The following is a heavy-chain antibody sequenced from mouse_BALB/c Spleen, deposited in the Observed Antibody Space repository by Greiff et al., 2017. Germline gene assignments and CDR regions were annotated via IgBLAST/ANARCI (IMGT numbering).Heavy chain of an antibody. CDR1: GFAFSSYD. V-gene: IGHV5-12-1*01. Sequence: EVKLMESGGGLVKPGGSLKLSCAASGFAFSSYDMSWVRQTPEKRLEWVAYISSGGGSTYYPDTVKGRFTISRDNAKNTLYLQMSSLKSEDTAMYYCARNWGNYDAMDYWGQGTSVTVSS. J-gene: IGHJ4*01. CDR3: ARNWGNYDAMDY. CDR2: ISSGGGST. D-gene: IGHD2-1*01.